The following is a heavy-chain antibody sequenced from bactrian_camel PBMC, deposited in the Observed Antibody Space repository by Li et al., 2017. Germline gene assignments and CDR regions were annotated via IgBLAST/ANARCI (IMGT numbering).Heavy chain of an antibody. CDR3: VAAFICDHLATNY. D-gene: IGHD1*01. V-gene: IGHV3S6*01. J-gene: IGHJ4*01. CDR2: LYFEPASN. Sequence: HVQLVESGGGSVQAGGSLPLSCKVSMLTFSSACLGWFRQPPGKERERVARLYFEPASNRYADSVKGRFVISKDNAKNTLYLQMNSLKREDTATYYCVAAFICDHLATNYRGQGTQVTVS. CDR1: MLTFSSAC.